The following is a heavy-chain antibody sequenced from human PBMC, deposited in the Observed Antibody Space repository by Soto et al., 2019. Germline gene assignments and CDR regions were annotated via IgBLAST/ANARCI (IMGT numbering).Heavy chain of an antibody. CDR3: ARGVTMVRGVIHTPYFDY. Sequence: PSETLSLTCTVSGGSISRGVYYWSWIRQHPGKGLEWIGYIYYSGSTYYNPSLKSRLTISVDTSKNQFSLKLSSVTAADTAVYYCARGVTMVRGVIHTPYFDYWGQGTLVTVSS. D-gene: IGHD3-10*01. V-gene: IGHV4-31*03. J-gene: IGHJ4*02. CDR2: IYYSGST. CDR1: GGSISRGVYY.